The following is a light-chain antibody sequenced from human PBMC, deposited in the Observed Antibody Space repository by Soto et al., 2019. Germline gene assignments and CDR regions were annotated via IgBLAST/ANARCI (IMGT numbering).Light chain of an antibody. Sequence: DIQMTQSPSSLSASVGDRVTITCQASQGIDQFLNWFQHRPGKAPKLLIYDASNLETGVPSRFSGSGSGTDFTLIISSLRPEDIATYYCQQYLNVPLTFGQGTRLEI. V-gene: IGKV1-33*01. CDR3: QQYLNVPLT. CDR2: DAS. CDR1: QGIDQF. J-gene: IGKJ5*01.